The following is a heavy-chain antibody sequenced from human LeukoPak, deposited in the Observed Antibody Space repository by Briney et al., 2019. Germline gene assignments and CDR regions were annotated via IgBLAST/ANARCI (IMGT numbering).Heavy chain of an antibody. CDR2: ISGSGGST. CDR1: GFTFSSYG. D-gene: IGHD3-9*01. CDR3: ANEGYYDIWPGPTAIDY. V-gene: IGHV3-23*01. Sequence: GGSLRLSCAASGFTFSSYGMSWVRQAPGKGLEWVSAISGSGGSTYYADSVKGRFTISRDNSKNTLYLQMNSLRAEDTAVYYCANEGYYDIWPGPTAIDYWGQGTLVTVSS. J-gene: IGHJ4*02.